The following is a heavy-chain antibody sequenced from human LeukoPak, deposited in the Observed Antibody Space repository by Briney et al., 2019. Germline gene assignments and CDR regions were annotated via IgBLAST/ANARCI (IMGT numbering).Heavy chain of an antibody. Sequence: GASVKVSFKSSGYTFTSYYLHWVRQAPGQGLEWMGVINPSGGSTSYAQKFQGRVTMTRDTSTSTVYMELSSLRSEDTAVYYCARDHVPGYVGIDYWGQGTLVTVSS. CDR1: GYTFTSYY. CDR3: ARDHVPGYVGIDY. D-gene: IGHD1-26*01. CDR2: INPSGGST. J-gene: IGHJ4*02. V-gene: IGHV1-46*01.